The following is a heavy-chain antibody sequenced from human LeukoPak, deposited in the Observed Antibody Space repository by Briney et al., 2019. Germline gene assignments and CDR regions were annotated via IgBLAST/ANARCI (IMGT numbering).Heavy chain of an antibody. CDR1: GFTFSSYN. D-gene: IGHD2-2*01. V-gene: IGHV3-21*01. CDR3: ARVGGHCTSTSCPPPDY. CDR2: IDSSSRYI. J-gene: IGHJ4*02. Sequence: GGSLRLSCAASGFTFSSYNMDWVRQAPGKGLEWVSFIDSSSRYIYQADSVKGRFTISRDNAKSSVFLQMNSLSAEDTAVYYCARVGGHCTSTSCPPPDYWGQGTLVTVSS.